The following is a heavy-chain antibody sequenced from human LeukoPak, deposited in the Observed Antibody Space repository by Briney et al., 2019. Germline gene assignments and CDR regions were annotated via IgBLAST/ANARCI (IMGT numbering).Heavy chain of an antibody. J-gene: IGHJ4*02. Sequence: GGSLRLSCAASGFTFDDYGMSWIRQAPGKGLEWVSYISSSGSTIYYADSVKGRFTISRDNAKNSLYLQMNSLRAEDTAVYYCARDRGYSYGPSFDYWGQGTLVTVSS. CDR1: GFTFDDYG. CDR2: ISSSGSTI. D-gene: IGHD5-18*01. V-gene: IGHV3-11*01. CDR3: ARDRGYSYGPSFDY.